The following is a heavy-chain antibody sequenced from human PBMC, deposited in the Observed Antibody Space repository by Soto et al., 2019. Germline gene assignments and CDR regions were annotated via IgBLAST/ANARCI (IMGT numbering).Heavy chain of an antibody. CDR3: AMVDVYVPPSPQDV. CDR2: IYPGGVNI. D-gene: IGHD3-16*01. V-gene: IGHV1-46*01. Sequence: ASGKVSCKAIGYSFTSHYMHWVRQAPGQGLEWMGTIYPGGVNIGYAQKCKGRVTLTTDTSTSTAYMELRSLRSNDTAIYSCAMVDVYVPPSPQDVWGQGTTVTVSS. CDR1: GYSFTSHY. J-gene: IGHJ6*02.